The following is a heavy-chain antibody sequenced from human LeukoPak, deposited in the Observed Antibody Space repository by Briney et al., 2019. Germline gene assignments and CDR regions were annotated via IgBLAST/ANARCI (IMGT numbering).Heavy chain of an antibody. CDR3: TRDGYGFDI. V-gene: IGHV3-74*01. CDR1: GFSFSSYW. CDR2: INGDGSST. J-gene: IGHJ3*02. Sequence: HPGGSLRLSCAASGFSFSSYWMHWVRQAPGKGLVWVSRINGDGSSTSYADSVKGRFTISRDNAKNTLYLQMNSLRAEDTAVYYCTRDGYGFDIWGQGTMVTVSS.